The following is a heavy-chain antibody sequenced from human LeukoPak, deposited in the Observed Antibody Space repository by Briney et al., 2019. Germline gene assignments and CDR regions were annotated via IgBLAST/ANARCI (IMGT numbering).Heavy chain of an antibody. V-gene: IGHV4-4*07. CDR2: IYTSGST. CDR1: GGSISSYY. D-gene: IGHD2-15*01. J-gene: IGHJ5*02. CDR3: ARVDGSCSGGSCPSGNWFDP. Sequence: SETLSLTCTVSGGSISSYYWSWIRQPAGKGLEWIGRIYTSGSTNYNPSLKSLVTISVDTSKNQFSLKLNSVTAADTAVYYCARVDGSCSGGSCPSGNWFDPWGQGTLVTVSS.